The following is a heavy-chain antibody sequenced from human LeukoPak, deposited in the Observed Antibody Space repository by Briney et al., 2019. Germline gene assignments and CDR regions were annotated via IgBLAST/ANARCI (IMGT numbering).Heavy chain of an antibody. J-gene: IGHJ5*02. V-gene: IGHV3-30*02. CDR3: ARDRGGLYKRQLVHGGWFDP. D-gene: IGHD6-6*01. CDR1: RFRFSKFC. Sequence: SLTLSCAPSRFRFSKFCMHWVRQPPPKGLEGVNFVRYDGINIQYTDSVRGRFTISRDDSKDTLYLEMNSLRPDDTAIYYCARDRGGLYKRQLVHGGWFDPWGQGTLVTVSS. CDR2: VRYDGINI.